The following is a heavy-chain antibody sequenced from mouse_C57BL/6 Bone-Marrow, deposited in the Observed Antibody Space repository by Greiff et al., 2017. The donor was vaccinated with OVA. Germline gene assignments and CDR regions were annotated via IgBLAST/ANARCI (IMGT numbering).Heavy chain of an antibody. Sequence: QVQLKQPGAELVKPGASVKLSCKASGYTFTSYWMHWVKQRPGQGLEWIGMIHPNSGSTNYNEKFKSKATLTVDKSSSTAYMQLSSLTSEDSAVYYCARDEGWLLRDAMDYWGQGTSVTVSS. D-gene: IGHD2-3*01. CDR1: GYTFTSYW. CDR3: ARDEGWLLRDAMDY. J-gene: IGHJ4*01. CDR2: IHPNSGST. V-gene: IGHV1-64*01.